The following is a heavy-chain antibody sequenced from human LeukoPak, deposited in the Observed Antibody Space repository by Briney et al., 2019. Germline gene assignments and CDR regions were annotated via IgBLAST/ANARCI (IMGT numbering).Heavy chain of an antibody. Sequence: PGGSLRLSCAASGFTFSDYYMSWIRQAPGKGLEWVSYISSSGSTIYYADSVKGRFTISRDNAKNSLYLQMNSLRAEDTAVYYCARVSSSSYQDFDYWGQGTLVTVSS. J-gene: IGHJ4*02. CDR2: ISSSGSTI. V-gene: IGHV3-11*01. CDR3: ARVSSSSYQDFDY. D-gene: IGHD6-13*01. CDR1: GFTFSDYY.